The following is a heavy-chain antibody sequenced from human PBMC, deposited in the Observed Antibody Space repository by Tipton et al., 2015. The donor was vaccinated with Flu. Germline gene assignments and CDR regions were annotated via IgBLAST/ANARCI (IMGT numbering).Heavy chain of an antibody. V-gene: IGHV3-7*03. CDR3: VRGMHV. Sequence: SLRLSCAASGFTFSNYWMLWVRQAPGKGLEWVANIKQDGSEIYYVGSVKGRFTISRDNGKNLGYLQMNSLSVEDTAVYYCVRGMHVWGKGTTVTVSS. J-gene: IGHJ6*03. CDR1: GFTFSNYW. CDR2: IKQDGSEI.